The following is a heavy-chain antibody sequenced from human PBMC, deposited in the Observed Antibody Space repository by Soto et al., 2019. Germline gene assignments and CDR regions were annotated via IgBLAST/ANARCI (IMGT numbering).Heavy chain of an antibody. J-gene: IGHJ3*02. CDR2: LYSGGST. CDR3: ARRGSWINPKTPFDI. V-gene: IGHV3-66*04. D-gene: IGHD6-25*01. Sequence: GGSLRLSCAASGFSVSINYMSWVRQAPGKGLEWVSVLYSGGSTYYADSVKGRFTISRDNSNNTLYLHMNSLRAEDTAVYYCARRGSWINPKTPFDIWGQGTMVTVSS. CDR1: GFSVSINY.